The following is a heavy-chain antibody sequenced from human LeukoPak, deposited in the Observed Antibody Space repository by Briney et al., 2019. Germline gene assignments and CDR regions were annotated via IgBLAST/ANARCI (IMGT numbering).Heavy chain of an antibody. D-gene: IGHD6-19*01. CDR3: ARDRAGGGRRTSYFDY. V-gene: IGHV3-7*01. CDR2: IKQDGSGK. Sequence: GGSLRLSCAASGFTFSSYAISWVRQAPGKWREWVANIKQDGSGKYCVDSVKGRFTISRDNAKNSMYLQMNSLRAEDTAVYYCARDRAGGGRRTSYFDYWGQGTLVTVSS. CDR1: GFTFSSYA. J-gene: IGHJ4*02.